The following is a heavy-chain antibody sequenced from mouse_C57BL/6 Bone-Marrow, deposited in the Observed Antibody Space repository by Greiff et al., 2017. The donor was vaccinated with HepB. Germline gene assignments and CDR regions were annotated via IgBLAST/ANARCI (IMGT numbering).Heavy chain of an antibody. Sequence: DVMLVESGGGLVKPGGSLKLSCAASGFTFSSYAMSWVRQTPEKRLEWVATISDGGSYTYYPDNVKGRFTISRDNAKNNLYLQMSHLKSEDTAMYYCARKPPYYYGSTWFAYWGQGTLVTVSA. CDR2: ISDGGSYT. J-gene: IGHJ3*01. CDR3: ARKPPYYYGSTWFAY. V-gene: IGHV5-4*03. D-gene: IGHD1-1*01. CDR1: GFTFSSYA.